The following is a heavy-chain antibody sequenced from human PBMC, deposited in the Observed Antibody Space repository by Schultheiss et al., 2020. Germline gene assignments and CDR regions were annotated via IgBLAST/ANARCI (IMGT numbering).Heavy chain of an antibody. CDR2: ISAYNGNT. V-gene: IGHV1-18*04. CDR3: ARMRTGSGWCYFDY. CDR1: GYTFTSYG. J-gene: IGHJ4*02. Sequence: ASVKVSCKASGYTFTSYGISWVRQAPGQGLEWMGWISAYNGNTNYAQKLQGRVTMTTDTSTSTAYMELSRLRSDDTAVYYCARMRTGSGWCYFDYWGQGTLVTVSS. D-gene: IGHD6-19*01.